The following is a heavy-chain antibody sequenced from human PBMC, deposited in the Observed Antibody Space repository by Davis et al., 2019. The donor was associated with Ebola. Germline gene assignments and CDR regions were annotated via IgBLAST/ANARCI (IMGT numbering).Heavy chain of an antibody. CDR3: ARERAGTIPPLDY. V-gene: IGHV3-21*01. CDR1: GFTFSRYG. CDR2: TSSSGNHI. J-gene: IGHJ4*02. D-gene: IGHD1-1*01. Sequence: PGGSLRLSCAASGFTFSRYGMDWVRQAPGKGLEWVASTSSSGNHINYADSVKGRFAISRDNAGTSMSLQMNSLRVEDAAIYYCARERAGTIPPLDYWGRGTLVTVSS.